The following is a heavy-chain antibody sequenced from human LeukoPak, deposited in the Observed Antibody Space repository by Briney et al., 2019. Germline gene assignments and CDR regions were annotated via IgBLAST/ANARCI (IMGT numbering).Heavy chain of an antibody. J-gene: IGHJ5*02. CDR3: SRYSDSSGYYHNWFDP. CDR2: INAGNGNT. Sequence: APVNVSCKASGYTFTSYAMHWVRQAPGQGLEWMGWINAGNGNTKYSQKFQGRVTITRDTSASTAYMELSSLRSEDTAVYYCSRYSDSSGYYHNWFDPWGQGTLVTVSS. CDR1: GYTFTSYA. V-gene: IGHV1-3*01. D-gene: IGHD3-22*01.